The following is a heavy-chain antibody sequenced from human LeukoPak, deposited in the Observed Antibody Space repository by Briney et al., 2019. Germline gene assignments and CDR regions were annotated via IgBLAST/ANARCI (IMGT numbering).Heavy chain of an antibody. CDR3: ARDLRRGIRASSNLRGTIYYYYYMDV. CDR2: INHSGST. V-gene: IGHV4-34*01. D-gene: IGHD1/OR15-1a*01. CDR1: GGSFSGYY. Sequence: SETLSLTCAVYGGSFSGYYWSWIRQPPGKGLEWIGEINHSGSTNYNPSLKSRVTMSVDTSKNQFSLKLSSVTAADTAVYYCARDLRRGIRASSNLRGTIYYYYYMDVWGKGTTVTVSS. J-gene: IGHJ6*03.